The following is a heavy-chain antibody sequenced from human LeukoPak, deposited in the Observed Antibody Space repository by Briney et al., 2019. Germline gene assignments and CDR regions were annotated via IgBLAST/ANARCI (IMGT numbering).Heavy chain of an antibody. Sequence: ASVKVSCKASGYTFIGYYLHWVRQAPGQGLEWMGWINPTTGGTNYAQKLQDRVTMTRDTSTNTAYMGLGRLTSDDTAVYYCARLVGLSTTASYWGQGTQVIVSS. CDR2: INPTTGGT. D-gene: IGHD5/OR15-5a*01. V-gene: IGHV1-2*02. J-gene: IGHJ4*02. CDR1: GYTFIGYY. CDR3: ARLVGLSTTASY.